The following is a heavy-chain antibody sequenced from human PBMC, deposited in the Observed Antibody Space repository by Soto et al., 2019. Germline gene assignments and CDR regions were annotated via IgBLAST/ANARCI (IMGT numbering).Heavy chain of an antibody. CDR2: IKQDGSDK. V-gene: IGHV3-7*05. D-gene: IGHD5-18*01. CDR1: GFTFSTYA. CDR3: ARDAMDYYYGMDV. Sequence: GGSLRLSCAASGFTFSTYAMSWVRQAPGKGLEWVANIKQDGSDKYYVDSVKGRFTISRDNAKNSLYLQMNSLRAEDTAVYYCARDAMDYYYGMDVWGQGTTVTVSS. J-gene: IGHJ6*02.